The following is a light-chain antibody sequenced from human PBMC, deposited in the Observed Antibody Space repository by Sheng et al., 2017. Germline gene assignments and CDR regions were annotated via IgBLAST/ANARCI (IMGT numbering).Light chain of an antibody. J-gene: IGKJ2*03. CDR3: QQYYNTLFS. CDR1: QGISSY. CDR2: AAS. Sequence: DIQMTQSPSSLSASTGDRVTITCRASQGISSYLAWYQQKPGKAPKLVLYAASRLESGVPSRFSGSASGTDYTLTISSLQPEDFATYYCQQYYNTLFSFGQGTKLEIK. V-gene: IGKV1-NL1*01.